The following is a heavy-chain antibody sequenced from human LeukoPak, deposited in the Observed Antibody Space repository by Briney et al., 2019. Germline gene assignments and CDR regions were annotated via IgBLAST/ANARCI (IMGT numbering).Heavy chain of an antibody. Sequence: GASVKDSCKASGYTFTNYGISWVRQAPGQGLEWMGWISAYNGNINYAQKLQGRVTMTTDTSTSTAYMELRSLRSDDTAVYFCARVDYYESTGYYGAFDYWGQGTLVSVSS. CDR2: ISAYNGNI. CDR1: GYTFTNYG. V-gene: IGHV1-18*01. D-gene: IGHD3-22*01. CDR3: ARVDYYESTGYYGAFDY. J-gene: IGHJ4*02.